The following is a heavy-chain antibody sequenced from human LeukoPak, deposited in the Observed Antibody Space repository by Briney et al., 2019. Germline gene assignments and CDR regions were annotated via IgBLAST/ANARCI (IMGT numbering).Heavy chain of an antibody. CDR3: ARLWWLANNNNWFDP. Sequence: GESLKISCKGSGYSFTSYWIGWVRQMPGKGLEWMGIIYPGDSDTRYSPSFQGQVTISADKSISTAYLQWSSLKASDTAMYYCARLWWLANNNNWFDPWGQGTLVTVSS. V-gene: IGHV5-51*01. CDR1: GYSFTSYW. J-gene: IGHJ5*02. D-gene: IGHD6-19*01. CDR2: IYPGDSDT.